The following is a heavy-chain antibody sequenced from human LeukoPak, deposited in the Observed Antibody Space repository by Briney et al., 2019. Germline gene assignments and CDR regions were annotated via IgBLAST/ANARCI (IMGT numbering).Heavy chain of an antibody. J-gene: IGHJ6*01. V-gene: IGHV3-7*03. CDR3: GRDMDV. Sequence: GGSLRLSCAASGFTFSNYWMTWVRQAPGKGLEWVANIKEDGSGKYYVDCVKGRFTISRDNAKNSLYLQMNSLRAEDTAVYYCGRDMDVWGQGTTVTVSS. CDR1: GFTFSNYW. CDR2: IKEDGSGK.